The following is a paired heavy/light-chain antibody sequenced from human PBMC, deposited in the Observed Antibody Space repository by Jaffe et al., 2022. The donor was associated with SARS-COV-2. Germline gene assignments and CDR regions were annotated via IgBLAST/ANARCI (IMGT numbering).Heavy chain of an antibody. CDR3: AKGYGGFWYFDL. V-gene: IGHV3-23*01. J-gene: IGHJ2*01. CDR2: ISGSGGSP. D-gene: IGHD4-17*01. Sequence: EVHLLESGGGLVQPGGSLRLSCAASGFMLTTYVMTWVRQAPGKGLEWVSGISGSGGSPNYADSVKGRFTISRDNSKNTLYLQMNSLRAEDTAVYYCAKGYGGFWYFDLWGRGTLVTVSS. CDR1: GFMLTTYV.
Light chain of an antibody. J-gene: IGKJ1*01. Sequence: DIVMTQSPDSLAVSLGERATINCKSSQSISYSSNNNNYLAWYQQKSGQPPKLLIYWASIRESGVPDRFSGSGSGTDFTLTISSLQAEDVAVYYCQQYYSIPWTFGQGTKVEIK. V-gene: IGKV4-1*01. CDR3: QQYYSIPWT. CDR1: QSISYSSNNNNY. CDR2: WAS.